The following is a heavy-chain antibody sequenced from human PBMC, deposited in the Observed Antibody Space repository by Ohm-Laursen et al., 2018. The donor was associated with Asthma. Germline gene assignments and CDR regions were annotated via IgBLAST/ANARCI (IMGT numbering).Heavy chain of an antibody. CDR2: ISYDGSNK. Sequence: SLRLSCAASGFTLSSYGMHWVRQAPGKGLEWVAVISYDGSNKYYADSVKGRFTISRDNSKNTLYLQMNSLRAEDTAVYYCARDTPRYSSSWYGRYGMDVWGQGTTVTVSS. V-gene: IGHV3-30*03. CDR3: ARDTPRYSSSWYGRYGMDV. D-gene: IGHD6-13*01. J-gene: IGHJ6*02. CDR1: GFTLSSYG.